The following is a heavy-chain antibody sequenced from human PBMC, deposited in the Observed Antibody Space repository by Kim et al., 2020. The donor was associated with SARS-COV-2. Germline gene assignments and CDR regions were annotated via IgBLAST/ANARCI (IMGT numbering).Heavy chain of an antibody. D-gene: IGHD6-25*01. V-gene: IGHV3-13*01. J-gene: IGHJ3*02. CDR3: ARGGIAADSFDI. Sequence: YYPGSVKGRFTISRENAKNSLYLQMNSLRAGDTAVYYCARGGIAADSFDIWGQGTMVTVSS.